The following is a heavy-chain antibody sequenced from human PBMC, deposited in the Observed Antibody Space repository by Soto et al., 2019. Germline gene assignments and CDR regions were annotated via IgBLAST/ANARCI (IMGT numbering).Heavy chain of an antibody. CDR2: IYYSGST. CDR1: GGSISSDY. CDR3: ARGQYTWTF. J-gene: IGHJ4*02. V-gene: IGHV4-59*01. D-gene: IGHD1-20*01. Sequence: QVQLQESGPGLVKPSETLSLTCSVSGGSISSDYWSWIRQPPGKGLEWIGYIYYSGSTNYKPSLKSRVTISVDTSMTQCSLKLTSVTAADTAVYYCARGQYTWTFWGQGTLVTVSS.